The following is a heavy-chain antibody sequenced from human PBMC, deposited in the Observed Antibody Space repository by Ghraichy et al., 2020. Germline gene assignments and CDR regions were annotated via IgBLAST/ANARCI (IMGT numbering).Heavy chain of an antibody. D-gene: IGHD3-10*01. CDR2: ISASSGTT. Sequence: ASVKVSFKASGYTFTFYGIPWVRQAPGQGLEGIGWISASSGTTNYAQKFQGRVTMTTETSTTTAYMELTSLTSDDTAVYFCAGEPRASSRFAPWGQGTLVTVS. V-gene: IGHV1-18*01. CDR3: AGEPRASSRFAP. J-gene: IGHJ5*02. CDR1: GYTFTFYG.